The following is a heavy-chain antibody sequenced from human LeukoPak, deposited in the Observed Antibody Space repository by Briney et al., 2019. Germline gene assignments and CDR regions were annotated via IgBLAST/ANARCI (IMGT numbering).Heavy chain of an antibody. CDR1: GFTFSSYI. J-gene: IGHJ6*03. CDR3: ARDHRYYYMDV. Sequence: GGSLRLSCAASGFTFSSYIMNWVRQAPGKGLEWLSSISSVSSYIYYADSVKGRFTISRDNAQNSLYLQMNSLRAEDTAIYYCARDHRYYYMDVWGKGTTVTVS. V-gene: IGHV3-21*01. CDR2: ISSVSSYI.